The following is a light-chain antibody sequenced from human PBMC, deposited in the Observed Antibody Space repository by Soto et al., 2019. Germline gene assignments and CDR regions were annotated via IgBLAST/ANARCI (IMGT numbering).Light chain of an antibody. CDR1: QSVGDY. CDR3: QQRLKLVT. V-gene: IGKV3-11*01. CDR2: DAS. Sequence: EIVLTQSPATLSLSPGERATLSCRASQSVGDYLAWYQRKPGQPPRLLIYDASKRATGIPARFSGSGSGTDFTLTISSLEPEDVALYHRQQRLKLVTFGGGTEVEIK. J-gene: IGKJ4*01.